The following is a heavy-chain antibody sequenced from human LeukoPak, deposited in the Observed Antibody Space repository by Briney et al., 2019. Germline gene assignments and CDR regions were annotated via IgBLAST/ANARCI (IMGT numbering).Heavy chain of an antibody. D-gene: IGHD2-21*01. V-gene: IGHV3-53*01. CDR1: GFTVSSNF. J-gene: IGHJ4*02. CDR3: TRGGGGSFPHY. CDR2: IYSGGST. Sequence: GGSLRLSCAASGFTVSSNFLSWVRQPPGKGLEWVSDIYSGGSTYYADSVKGRFTISRDNSENTLYLQMNSLRAEDTAVYYCTRGGGGSFPHYWGQGTLVNVSS.